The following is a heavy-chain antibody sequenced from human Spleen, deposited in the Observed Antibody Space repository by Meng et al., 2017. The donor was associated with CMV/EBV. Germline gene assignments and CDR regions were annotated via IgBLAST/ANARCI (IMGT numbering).Heavy chain of an antibody. CDR1: GFTFSSYW. CDR3: AKTWGYYYYGMDV. Sequence: GESLKISCAASGFTFSSYWMSWVRQAPGKGLEWVANIKQDGSEKYYVDSVKGRFTISRDNAKNSLYLQMNSLRAEDTAVYYCAKTWGYYYYGMDVWGQGTTVTVSS. J-gene: IGHJ6*02. D-gene: IGHD7-27*01. V-gene: IGHV3-7*01. CDR2: IKQDGSEK.